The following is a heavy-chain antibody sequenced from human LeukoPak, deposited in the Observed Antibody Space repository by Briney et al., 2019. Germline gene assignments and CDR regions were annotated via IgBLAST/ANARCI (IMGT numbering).Heavy chain of an antibody. J-gene: IGHJ4*02. V-gene: IGHV3-7*01. CDR2: IKNDGSDK. CDR3: VNLGYSD. CDR1: GFTFSSYW. Sequence: GGSLRLSCAASGFTFSSYWMTWVRQAPGKGLEWVVTIKNDGSDKYYVDSVKGRFTLSRDNAKNSVYLQMNSLRVEDTAVYYCVNLGYSDGGQGTLVTVSS. D-gene: IGHD5-12*01.